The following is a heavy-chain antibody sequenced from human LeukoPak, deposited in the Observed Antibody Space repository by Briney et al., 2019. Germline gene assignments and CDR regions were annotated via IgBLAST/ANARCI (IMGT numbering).Heavy chain of an antibody. CDR1: GFTFSSYA. V-gene: IGHV3-23*01. CDR2: ISGSGGST. Sequence: QPGGSLRLSCAASGFTFSSYAMSWVRQAPGKGLEWVSAISGSGGSTYYADSVKGRFTISRDNSKNTLYLQMNSLRAEDTAVYYCAKDLHPPLATVINSGTFDYWGQGTLVTVSS. CDR3: AKDLHPPLATVINSGTFDY. J-gene: IGHJ4*02. D-gene: IGHD4-23*01.